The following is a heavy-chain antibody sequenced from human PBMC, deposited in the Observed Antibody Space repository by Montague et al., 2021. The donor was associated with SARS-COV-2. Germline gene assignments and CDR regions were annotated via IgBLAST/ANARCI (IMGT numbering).Heavy chain of an antibody. V-gene: IGHV4-61*01. D-gene: IGHD2-21*01. J-gene: IGHJ5*02. CDR2: IFYSGST. CDR3: ARSLSYFWFDP. Sequence: SETLSLTCTVSGGSVSSANYFWSRIRQPPGKGLEWIGYIFYSGSTNYNPSLKSRVTLSIDTSKNQFSLRLRSVTAADTAVYYCARSLSYFWFDPWGQGTLVTVSS. CDR1: GGSVSSANYF.